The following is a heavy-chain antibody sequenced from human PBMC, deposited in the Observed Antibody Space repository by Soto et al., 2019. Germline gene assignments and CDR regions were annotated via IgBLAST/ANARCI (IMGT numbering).Heavy chain of an antibody. CDR2: VSLDSDTI. CDR3: ARLYYDYV. Sequence: GGSLRLSCRASGYDFRTYSMNWVRQAPGQGLEWIAYVSLDSDTIQYADSVKGRFTISRDDTENSLYLQMDSLRDEDTATYYCARLYYDYVWGQGTTVTVSS. V-gene: IGHV3-48*02. J-gene: IGHJ6*02. D-gene: IGHD3-3*01. CDR1: GYDFRTYS.